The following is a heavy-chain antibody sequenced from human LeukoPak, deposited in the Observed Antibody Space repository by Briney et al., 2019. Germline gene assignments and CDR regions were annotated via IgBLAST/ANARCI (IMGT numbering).Heavy chain of an antibody. CDR1: GYTFTSYG. CDR2: ISAYNGNT. V-gene: IGHV1-18*01. Sequence: GGSVKVSCKASGYTFTSYGISWVRQAPGQGLEWMGWISAYNGNTNYAQKLQGRVTMTTDTSTSTAYMELRSLRSDDTAVYYCARYMSRYSYGSIDYWGQGTLVTVSS. J-gene: IGHJ4*02. CDR3: ARYMSRYSYGSIDY. D-gene: IGHD5-18*01.